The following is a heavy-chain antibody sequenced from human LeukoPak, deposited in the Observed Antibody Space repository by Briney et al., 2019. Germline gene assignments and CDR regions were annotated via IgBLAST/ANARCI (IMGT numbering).Heavy chain of an antibody. CDR3: AREHIVVVPAAYYFDY. CDR1: GGSISSGDSY. CDR2: IYYSGST. J-gene: IGHJ4*02. Sequence: PSQTLSLTCTVSGGSISSGDSYWSWIRQPPGKGLEWIGYIYYSGSTYYNPSLKSRVTISVDTSKNQLSLKLSSVTAADTAVYYCAREHIVVVPAAYYFDYWGQGTLVTVSS. D-gene: IGHD2-2*01. V-gene: IGHV4-30-4*01.